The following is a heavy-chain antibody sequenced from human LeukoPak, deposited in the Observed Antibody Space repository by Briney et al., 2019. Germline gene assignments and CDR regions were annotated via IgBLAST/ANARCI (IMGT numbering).Heavy chain of an antibody. CDR2: IYLGGSP. V-gene: IGHV4-4*07. CDR3: ANWVGNWFDP. J-gene: IGHJ5*02. D-gene: IGHD1-26*01. CDR1: GGSIDSSS. Sequence: TSETLSFTCTVFGGSIDSSSWSWIRQPVGRGLEWIGRIYLGGSPIYNPSLKSRVIMTVDTSTNQFLLWLRSVTAADTATYYCANWVGNWFDPWGQGTLVTVSS.